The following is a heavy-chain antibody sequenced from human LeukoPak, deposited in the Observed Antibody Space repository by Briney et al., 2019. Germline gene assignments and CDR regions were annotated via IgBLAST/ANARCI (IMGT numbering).Heavy chain of an antibody. V-gene: IGHV1-2*02. CDR3: ARAYCGGDCYSPTYYFDG. CDR2: INPNSGGT. Sequence: ASVKVSCKASRYTFTCYFMHWVRQAPGQGLEWMGWINPNSGGTNTAQEVQGRVTMARSTSISTAYMELSRLRSDDTAVYYCARAYCGGDCYSPTYYFDGWGQGTLVTVS. D-gene: IGHD2-21*02. CDR1: RYTFTCYF. J-gene: IGHJ4*02.